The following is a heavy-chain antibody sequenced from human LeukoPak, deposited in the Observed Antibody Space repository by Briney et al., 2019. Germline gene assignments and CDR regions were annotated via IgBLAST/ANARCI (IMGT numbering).Heavy chain of an antibody. CDR2: INPNSGGT. D-gene: IGHD2-15*01. CDR1: GYTFTGYY. J-gene: IGHJ4*02. Sequence: ASVKVSCKASGYTFTGYYMHWVRQAPGQGLEWMGWINPNSGGTNYAQKFQGRVTMTRDTSISTAYMELSRLRSDDTAVYYCARVFVVVVVATPSGEYFDYWGQGTLVTVSS. CDR3: ARVFVVVVVATPSGEYFDY. V-gene: IGHV1-2*02.